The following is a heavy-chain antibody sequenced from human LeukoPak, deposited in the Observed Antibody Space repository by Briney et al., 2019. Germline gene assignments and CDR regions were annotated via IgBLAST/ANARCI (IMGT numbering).Heavy chain of an antibody. CDR1: GYTFTSYA. J-gene: IGHJ6*02. V-gene: IGHV7-4-1*02. CDR2: INTNTGNP. D-gene: IGHD3-3*01. Sequence: ASVTVSCTASGYTFTSYAMNWVRQAPGQGLEWMGWINTNTGNPTYAQGFTGRFVFSLDTSVSTAYLQISSLKAEDTAVYYCARALVDSALKDYDFWSGPIGYYYYGMDVWGQGTTVTVSS. CDR3: ARALVDSALKDYDFWSGPIGYYYYGMDV.